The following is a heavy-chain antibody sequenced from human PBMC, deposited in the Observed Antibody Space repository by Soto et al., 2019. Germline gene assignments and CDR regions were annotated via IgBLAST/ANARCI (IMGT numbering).Heavy chain of an antibody. J-gene: IGHJ6*02. D-gene: IGHD3-9*01. V-gene: IGHV1-58*01. CDR3: AASSILTGYPNAVMDV. CDR1: GFTFTSSA. Sequence: ASVKVSCKASGFTFTSSAVQWVRQARGQRLEWIGWIVVGSGNTNYAQKFQERVTITRDMSTSTAYMELSSLRSEDTAVYYCAASSILTGYPNAVMDVWGQGTTVTVSS. CDR2: IVVGSGNT.